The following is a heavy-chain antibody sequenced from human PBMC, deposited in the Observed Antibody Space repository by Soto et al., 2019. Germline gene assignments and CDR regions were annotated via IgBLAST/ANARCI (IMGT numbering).Heavy chain of an antibody. Sequence: GGSLRLSCAASGFTFSSYAMSWVRQAPGKGLEWVSAISGSGGSTYYADSVKGRFSISRDNSKNTLYLQMNSLRAADTAVYYCAKVRPRVEKSITMIVPVFDYWGQGTLVTVSS. D-gene: IGHD3-22*01. J-gene: IGHJ4*02. V-gene: IGHV3-23*01. CDR2: ISGSGGST. CDR1: GFTFSSYA. CDR3: AKVRPRVEKSITMIVPVFDY.